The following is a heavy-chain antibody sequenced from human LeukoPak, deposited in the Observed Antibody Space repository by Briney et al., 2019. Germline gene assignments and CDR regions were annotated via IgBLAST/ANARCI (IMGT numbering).Heavy chain of an antibody. J-gene: IGHJ3*02. CDR1: GYTFTSYG. Sequence: ASVQVSCKASGYTFTSYGISWVRQAPGQGLEWMGWISAYNGNTNYAQKLQGRVTMTTDTSTSTAYMELRSLRPDDTAVYYCARDAAYSSGRIRAFDIWGQGTMVTVSS. CDR3: ARDAAYSSGRIRAFDI. CDR2: ISAYNGNT. V-gene: IGHV1-18*01. D-gene: IGHD6-19*01.